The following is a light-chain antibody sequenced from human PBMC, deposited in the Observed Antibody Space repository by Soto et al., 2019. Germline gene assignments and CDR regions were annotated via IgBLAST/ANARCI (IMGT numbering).Light chain of an antibody. Sequence: EIVMTQSPATLSVSPGERATLSCRASQSVSSNLAWYQQKPGQAPRLLIYGASTMSTGIPARFRGSGSGTEFTLTISSLQSEDCAVYYCQQDNNWPLWTFGQGTKVEIK. V-gene: IGKV3-15*01. J-gene: IGKJ1*01. CDR1: QSVSSN. CDR2: GAS. CDR3: QQDNNWPLWT.